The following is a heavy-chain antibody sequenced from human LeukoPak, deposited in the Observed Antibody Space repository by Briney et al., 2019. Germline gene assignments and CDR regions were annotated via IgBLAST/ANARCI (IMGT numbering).Heavy chain of an antibody. Sequence: SETLSLTCTVSGGSISSYYWSWIRQPAGKGLEWIGRIYTSGSTNYNPSLKGRVTMSVDTSKNQFSLKLSSVTAADTAVYYCAAGLWFGTSDYWGQGTLVTVSS. CDR3: AAGLWFGTSDY. CDR1: GGSISSYY. CDR2: IYTSGST. D-gene: IGHD3-10*01. J-gene: IGHJ4*02. V-gene: IGHV4-4*07.